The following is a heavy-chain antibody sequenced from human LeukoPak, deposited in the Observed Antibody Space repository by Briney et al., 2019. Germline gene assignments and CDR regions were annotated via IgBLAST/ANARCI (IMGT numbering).Heavy chain of an antibody. D-gene: IGHD1-26*01. CDR3: ARVWELSFDY. CDR2: IYAGGST. J-gene: IGHJ4*02. V-gene: IGHV3-53*01. CDR1: GFTVSSDH. Sequence: GGSLRLSCAASGFTVSSDHMSWVRQAPGKGLEWVSVIYAGGSTYYSDSVKGRFTISRDNFKNTVFLQMNSLRAEDTAVYYCARVWELSFDYWGQGTLVTVSS.